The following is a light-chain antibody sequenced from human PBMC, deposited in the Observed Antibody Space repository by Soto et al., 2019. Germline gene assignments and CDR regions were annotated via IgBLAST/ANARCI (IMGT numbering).Light chain of an antibody. J-gene: IGKJ1*01. CDR1: QSVSSNY. CDR3: QDYGSART. V-gene: IGKV3-20*01. CDR2: GAS. Sequence: EIVLTQSPGTLSLSPGESATLSCRSSQSVSSNYLAWYQQKRGQAPRLLIYGASSRATGIPDRFSGSGSGTDFTLTISRLAPEDFAVYYCQDYGSARTFGQGTRVEI.